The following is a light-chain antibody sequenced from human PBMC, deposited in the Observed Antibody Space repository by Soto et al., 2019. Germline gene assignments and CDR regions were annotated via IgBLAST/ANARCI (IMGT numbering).Light chain of an antibody. V-gene: IGLV1-51*01. Sequence: QAVLTQPPSVSAAPGQRVTISCSGSSSNIGNNYVSWYQQFPGTAPRLLIYDNNKRPSGIPDRFSGSKSGTSATLGITGLRTGDEADYYCGTWDSAGRAVFGGGTKLTVL. CDR3: GTWDSAGRAV. CDR2: DNN. CDR1: SSNIGNNY. J-gene: IGLJ3*02.